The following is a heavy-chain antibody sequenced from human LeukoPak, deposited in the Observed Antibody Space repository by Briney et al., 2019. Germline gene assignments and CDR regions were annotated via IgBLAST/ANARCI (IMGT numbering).Heavy chain of an antibody. CDR1: GFTFSSYE. V-gene: IGHV3-48*03. D-gene: IGHD3-22*01. CDR2: ISSSGSTI. J-gene: IGHJ4*02. CDR3: ARGGREGYDSSGYHNDY. Sequence: GRSLRLSCAASGFTFSSYEMNWVRQAPGKGLEWVSYISSSGSTIYYADSVKGRFTISRDNAKNSLYLQMNSLRAEDTAVYYCARGGREGYDSSGYHNDYWGQGTLVTVSS.